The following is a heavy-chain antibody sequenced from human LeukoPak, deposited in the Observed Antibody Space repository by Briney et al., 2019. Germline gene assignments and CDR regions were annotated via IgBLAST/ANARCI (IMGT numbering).Heavy chain of an antibody. Sequence: GGSLRLSCAASGFTFDDYAMHWVRQSPGKGLQWVSFISWDSRSVYYADSVKGRFAISRDNNRKSVFLQMNSLTAEDTAFYYCARDSQDCSASTCYFDYWGQGPLVPVS. J-gene: IGHJ4*02. CDR1: GFTFDDYA. CDR2: ISWDSRSV. CDR3: ARDSQDCSASTCYFDY. V-gene: IGHV3-43D*03. D-gene: IGHD2-15*01.